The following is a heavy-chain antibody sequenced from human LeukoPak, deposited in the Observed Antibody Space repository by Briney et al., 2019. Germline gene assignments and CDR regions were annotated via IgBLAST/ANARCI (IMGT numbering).Heavy chain of an antibody. Sequence: GASVKVSFKASGYTFTDYYMHWVRQAPGQGPEGMGWINPNSGGTDYAQKFQGRVTMTRDTSTSTAYMELSRLRSDDTAVYYCARPYNWNYAAYFQHWGQGTLVTVSS. CDR3: ARPYNWNYAAYFQH. D-gene: IGHD1-1*01. J-gene: IGHJ1*01. CDR1: GYTFTDYY. V-gene: IGHV1-2*02. CDR2: INPNSGGT.